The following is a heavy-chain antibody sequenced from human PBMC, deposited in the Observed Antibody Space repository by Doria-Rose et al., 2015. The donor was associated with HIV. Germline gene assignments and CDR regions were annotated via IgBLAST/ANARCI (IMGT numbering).Heavy chain of an antibody. CDR2: IFSDDER. CDR3: ARIKSSRWYHKYYFDF. J-gene: IGHJ4*02. CDR1: GVSLSSPGMG. D-gene: IGHD6-13*01. V-gene: IGHV2-26*01. Sequence: QVTLKESGPVLVKPTETLTPTCTVSGVSLSSPGMGVSWIRQPPGKALEWLANIFSDDERSHKTSLKSRLTISRGTSKSQVVPTMTDMDPVDTATYYCARIKSSRWYHKYYFDFWGQGALVIVSA.